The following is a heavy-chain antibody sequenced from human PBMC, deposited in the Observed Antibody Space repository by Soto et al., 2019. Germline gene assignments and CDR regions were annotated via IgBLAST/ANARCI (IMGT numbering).Heavy chain of an antibody. J-gene: IGHJ2*01. CDR2: INHRGST. Sequence: QVQLQQWGAGLLKPSETLSLTCAVYGGSFSGYYWSWIRQPPGKGLEWIGDINHRGSTNYNPSLTRRVTVSVDTSKNQFSLKLSSVTAADTAVYSCARGLTPVTTARYFELWGRGTLVTVSS. CDR1: GGSFSGYY. CDR3: ARGLTPVTTARYFEL. V-gene: IGHV4-34*01. D-gene: IGHD4-17*01.